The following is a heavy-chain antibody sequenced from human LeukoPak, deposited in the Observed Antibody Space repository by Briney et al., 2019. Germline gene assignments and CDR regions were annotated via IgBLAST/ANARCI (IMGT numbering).Heavy chain of an antibody. V-gene: IGHV3-74*01. J-gene: IGHJ4*02. CDR2: INNVGSST. CDR3: ACYGIAPPY. CDR1: GFTFSSYW. D-gene: IGHD2-15*01. Sequence: QPGGSLSLSCAASGFTFSSYWMHWVRQAPGKGLVWVSHINNVGSSTSYADSVKGRFTISRDNAKNTLYLQMNSLRTEDTAVYYCACYGIAPPYWGQGTLVTVSS.